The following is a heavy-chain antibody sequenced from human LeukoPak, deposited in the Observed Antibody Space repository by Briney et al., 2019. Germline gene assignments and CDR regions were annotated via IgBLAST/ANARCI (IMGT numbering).Heavy chain of an antibody. CDR3: AKERRGSIAVAGITDY. CDR1: GFTFSSYA. D-gene: IGHD6-19*01. Sequence: PGGPLRLSCAASGFTFSSYAMSWVRQAPGKGLEWVSAISGSGGSTYYADSVKGRFTISRDNSKNTLYLQMNSLRAEDTAVYYCAKERRGSIAVAGITDYWGQGTLVTVSS. V-gene: IGHV3-23*01. CDR2: ISGSGGST. J-gene: IGHJ4*02.